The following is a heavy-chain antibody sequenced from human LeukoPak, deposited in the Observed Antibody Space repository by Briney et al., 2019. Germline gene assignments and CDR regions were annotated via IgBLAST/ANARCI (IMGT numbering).Heavy chain of an antibody. CDR2: INPSGGST. V-gene: IGHV1-46*01. J-gene: IGHJ4*02. D-gene: IGHD5-24*01. Sequence: ASVKVSCKASGYTFTSYDINWVRQATGQGLEWMGIINPSGGSTSYAQKFQGRVTMTRDMSTSTVYMELSSLRSEDTAVYYCARDNRFKDGYNHFDYWGQGTLVTVSS. CDR3: ARDNRFKDGYNHFDY. CDR1: GYTFTSYD.